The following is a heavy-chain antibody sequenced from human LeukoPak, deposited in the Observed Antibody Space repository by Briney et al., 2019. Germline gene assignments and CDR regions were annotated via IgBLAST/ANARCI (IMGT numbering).Heavy chain of an antibody. Sequence: LRASVKVSCKASGYTFTSYGISWVRQAPGQGLEWMGWISAYNGNTNYAQKLQGRVTMTTDTSTSTAYMELRSLRSDDTAVYYCARDWADIVVVPAAIRADYYYGMDVWGQGTTVTVSS. CDR3: ARDWADIVVVPAAIRADYYYGMDV. CDR1: GYTFTSYG. V-gene: IGHV1-18*01. D-gene: IGHD2-2*01. CDR2: ISAYNGNT. J-gene: IGHJ6*02.